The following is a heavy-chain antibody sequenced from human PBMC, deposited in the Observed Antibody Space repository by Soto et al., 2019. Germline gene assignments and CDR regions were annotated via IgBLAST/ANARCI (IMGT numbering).Heavy chain of an antibody. Sequence: DSGPTLVNPTQTLTLTFTFSGFSLITILICVSWIRQPPGKALEWLALIDWDDGKYYSTSLKTRLTISKDTSKNQVVLTMTNMDPVDTATYYCARMVGYCTNELDYWGQGTLVTVS. J-gene: IGHJ4*02. V-gene: IGHV2-70*01. CDR3: ARMVGYCTNELDY. D-gene: IGHD2-8*01. CDR1: GFSLITILIC. CDR2: IDWDDGK.